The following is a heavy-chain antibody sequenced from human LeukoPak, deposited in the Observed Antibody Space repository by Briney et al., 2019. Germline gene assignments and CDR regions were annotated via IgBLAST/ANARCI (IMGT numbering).Heavy chain of an antibody. D-gene: IGHD3-22*01. J-gene: IGHJ4*02. CDR1: GYSFTGYY. Sequence: ASVKVSCKASGYSFTGYYMHWVRQAPGQGLEWMGWINPNTGGTNYAQKFQGRVTMTRDTPITTAYMELTWLGSDDTAVYYCARDRGRGYNYDSGDFDFWGQGTLVTVSS. CDR3: ARDRGRGYNYDSGDFDF. V-gene: IGHV1-2*02. CDR2: INPNTGGT.